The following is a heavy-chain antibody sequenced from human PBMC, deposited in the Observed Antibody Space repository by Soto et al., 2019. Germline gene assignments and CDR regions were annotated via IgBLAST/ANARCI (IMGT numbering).Heavy chain of an antibody. D-gene: IGHD6-19*01. J-gene: IGHJ4*02. Sequence: SQTLSLTCAISGDSVSSNSAAWNWIRQSPSRGLEWLGRTYYRSKWYNDYAVSVKSRITINPDTSKNQFSLQLNSVTPEDTAVYYCARADIAEALVPYFDYWGQGSLVTVSS. CDR3: ARADIAEALVPYFDY. V-gene: IGHV6-1*01. CDR2: TYYRSKWYN. CDR1: GDSVSSNSAA.